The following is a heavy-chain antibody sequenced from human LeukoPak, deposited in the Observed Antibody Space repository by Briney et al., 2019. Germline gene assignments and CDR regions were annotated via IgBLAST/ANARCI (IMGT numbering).Heavy chain of an antibody. D-gene: IGHD2-15*01. V-gene: IGHV3-53*01. J-gene: IGHJ4*02. CDR3: ARAPRMVYFDY. CDR2: LYSGGST. CDR1: GFTVSSNY. Sequence: GGSLRLSCAASGFTVSSNYMTWVRQAPGKGLEWVSVLYSGGSTYYADSVKGRFTISRDNSKNTLYLKMNSLRAEDTAVYYCARAPRMVYFDYWGQGTLVTVSS.